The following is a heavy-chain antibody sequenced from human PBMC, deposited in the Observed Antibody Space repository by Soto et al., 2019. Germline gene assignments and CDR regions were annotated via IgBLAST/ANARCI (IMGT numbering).Heavy chain of an antibody. CDR1: GFTFSSYG. CDR2: ISYDGSNK. J-gene: IGHJ6*02. D-gene: IGHD6-19*01. V-gene: IGHV3-30*18. CDR3: VKDGSSGWPYFYDMDV. Sequence: GGSLRLSCAASGFTFSSYGMHWVRQAPGKGLEWVAVISYDGSNKYYADSVKGRFTISRDNSKDTLYLQMSSLRAEDTAVYYCVKDGSSGWPYFYDMDVWGQGTTVTVSS.